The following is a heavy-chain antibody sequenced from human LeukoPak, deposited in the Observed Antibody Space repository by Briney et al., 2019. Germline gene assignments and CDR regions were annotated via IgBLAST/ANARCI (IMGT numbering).Heavy chain of an antibody. CDR1: GFTFSSYA. CDR2: ISGSGGST. CDR3: AKATRVVGPTSNDY. J-gene: IGHJ4*02. V-gene: IGHV3-23*01. D-gene: IGHD3-22*01. Sequence: TGGSLRLSCAASGFTFSSYAMSWVRQAPGKGLEWVSAISGSGGSTYYADSVKGRFTISRDNSKNTLYLQMNSLRAEDTAVYYCAKATRVVGPTSNDYWGQGTLVTVSS.